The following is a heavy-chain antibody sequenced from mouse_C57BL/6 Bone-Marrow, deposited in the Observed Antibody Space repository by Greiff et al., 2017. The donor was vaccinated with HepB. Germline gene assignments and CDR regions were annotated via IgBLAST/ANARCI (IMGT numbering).Heavy chain of an antibody. CDR2: IDPENGDT. J-gene: IGHJ2*01. CDR1: GFNIKDDY. CDR3: TTRVLLRYRFDY. D-gene: IGHD1-1*01. Sequence: EVQLQQSGAELVRPGASVKLSCTASGFNIKDDYMHWVKQRPEQGLEWIGWIDPENGDTEYASKFQGKATITADTSSNTAYLQLSSLTSEDTAVYYCTTRVLLRYRFDYWGQGTTLTVSS. V-gene: IGHV14-4*01.